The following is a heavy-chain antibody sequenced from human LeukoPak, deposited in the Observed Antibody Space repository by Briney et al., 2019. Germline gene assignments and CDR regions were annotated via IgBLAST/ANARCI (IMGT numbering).Heavy chain of an antibody. Sequence: ASVKVSCKASGYTFTGYYVHWVRQAPGQGLEWMGWINPSSGGTDYAQKFQGRVTMTRDTSISTAYLELSRLRSDDTAVYYCARSYRGRRFDYWGQGTLVTVSS. V-gene: IGHV1-2*02. CDR3: ARSYRGRRFDY. J-gene: IGHJ4*02. CDR1: GYTFTGYY. CDR2: INPSSGGT. D-gene: IGHD2-21*01.